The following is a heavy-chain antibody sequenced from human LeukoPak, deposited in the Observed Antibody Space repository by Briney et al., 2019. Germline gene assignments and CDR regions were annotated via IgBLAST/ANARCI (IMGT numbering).Heavy chain of an antibody. CDR2: IIPIFGTA. V-gene: IGHV1-69*05. D-gene: IGHD5-24*01. J-gene: IGHJ4*02. CDR1: GYTFTIYY. Sequence: GASVKVSCKAAGYTFTIYYIHWVRQAPGQGLEWMGGIIPIFGTANYAQKFQGRVTITTDESTSTAYMELSSLRSEDTAVYYCASDPLDGYNYRWGQGTLVTASS. CDR3: ASDPLDGYNYR.